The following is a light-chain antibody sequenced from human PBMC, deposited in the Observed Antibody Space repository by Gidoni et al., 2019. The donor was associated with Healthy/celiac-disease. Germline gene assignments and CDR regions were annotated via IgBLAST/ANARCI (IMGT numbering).Light chain of an antibody. CDR1: PSISSW. CDR3: QQYNSYSLT. V-gene: IGKV1-5*01. CDR2: DAS. J-gene: IGKJ1*01. Sequence: DIQLTRSPSTLSASVGDRVTITCRASPSISSWLAWYQQKPGKAPKLLIYDASSLESGVPARFSGSGSGTEFTLTISSLQPDDFATYYCQQYNSYSLTFGQGTKVEIK.